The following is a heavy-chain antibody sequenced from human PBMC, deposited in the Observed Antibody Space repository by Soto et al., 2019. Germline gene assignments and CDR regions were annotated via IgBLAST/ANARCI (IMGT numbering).Heavy chain of an antibody. D-gene: IGHD4-17*01. V-gene: IGHV1-18*01. J-gene: IGHJ4*02. CDR1: GYTFTSFG. CDR3: TRVLFFISPSTVTKDAY. CDR2: ISPESDKA. Sequence: VQLVQSGAEVKKPGASVRVSCKASGYTFTSFGLSWVRQAPGQGPEWMGWISPESDKATYAHKFQGRITMTTDTSTTTAYMDLRSLRSDDTAVYYCTRVLFFISPSTVTKDAYWGQGTLVSVS.